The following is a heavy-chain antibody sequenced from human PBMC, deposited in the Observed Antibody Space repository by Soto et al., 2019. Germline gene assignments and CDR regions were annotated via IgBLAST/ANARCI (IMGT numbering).Heavy chain of an antibody. J-gene: IGHJ5*02. V-gene: IGHV4-61*01. CDR2: IYSSGST. Sequence: ETLSLTCTVCGVSVSSSSYVWSWIRQPPGKGLEWIGYIYSSGSTNYKPSLKSRVTISLDTSKNQSSLKLNSVTPADPAVYYCARDDNYFDPWGQGTLVTVSS. CDR3: ARDDNYFDP. CDR1: GVSVSSSSYV.